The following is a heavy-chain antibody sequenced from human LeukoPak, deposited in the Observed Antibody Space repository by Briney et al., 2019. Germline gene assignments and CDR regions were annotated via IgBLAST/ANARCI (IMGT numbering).Heavy chain of an antibody. CDR2: MNPNSGNT. CDR1: GYTFTSYD. Sequence: ASVKVSCKASGYTFTSYDINWVRQATGQGLEWMGWMNPNSGNTGYAQKFQGRVTMTRNTSISTAYMELSSLRSEDTAVYYCAHSPRLGYCSGGSCYSVNWFDPWGQGTLVTVSS. J-gene: IGHJ5*02. CDR3: AHSPRLGYCSGGSCYSVNWFDP. D-gene: IGHD2-15*01. V-gene: IGHV1-8*01.